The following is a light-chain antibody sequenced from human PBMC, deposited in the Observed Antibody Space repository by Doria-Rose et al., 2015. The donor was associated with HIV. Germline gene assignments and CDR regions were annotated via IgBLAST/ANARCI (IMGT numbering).Light chain of an antibody. CDR3: QQYYDTPS. CDR1: QSPLYTSKNY. CDR2: WAS. J-gene: IGKJ3*01. Sequence: DIRVTQSPESLGMSLGERATLNCKSNQSPLYTSKNYLAWYQQKPGQPPTLLIYWASTRQYGVPARFSGCGSGTDFTLTISSLEAEDVAVYYCQQYYDTPSFGPGTTVDIK. V-gene: IGKV4-1*01.